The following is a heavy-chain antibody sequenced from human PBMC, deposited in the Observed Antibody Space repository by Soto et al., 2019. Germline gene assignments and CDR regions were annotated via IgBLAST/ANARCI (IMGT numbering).Heavy chain of an antibody. CDR1: GFTFRAYS. CDR2: ITSSNTYI. V-gene: IGHV3-21*06. D-gene: IGHD3-3*01. CDR3: ARDGGVVITYYFDY. Sequence: GGSLRLSCVASGFTFRAYSMSWVRQAPGQGLEWVASITSSNTYIYYTRSVEGRFTISRDDAKNSLHLQMNTLRAEDTAVYYCARDGGVVITYYFDYWGQGTLVTAPS. J-gene: IGHJ4*02.